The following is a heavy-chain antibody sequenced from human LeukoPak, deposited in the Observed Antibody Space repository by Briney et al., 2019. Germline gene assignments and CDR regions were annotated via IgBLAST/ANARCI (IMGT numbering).Heavy chain of an antibody. V-gene: IGHV3-66*02. J-gene: IGHJ3*02. CDR2: IYSGGST. CDR1: GFTVSSNY. CDR3: ARDGYYDILTGYPIDAFDI. Sequence: GGSLRLSCAASGFTVSSNYMSWVRQAPGKGLEWVSVIYSGGSTYYADSVKGRFTISRDNSKNTLYLQMNSLRAVDTAVYYCARDGYYDILTGYPIDAFDIWGQGTMVTVSS. D-gene: IGHD3-9*01.